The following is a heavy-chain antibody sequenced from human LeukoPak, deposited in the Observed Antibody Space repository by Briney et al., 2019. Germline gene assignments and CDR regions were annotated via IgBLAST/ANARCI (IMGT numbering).Heavy chain of an antibody. J-gene: IGHJ4*02. CDR1: GFTFSSYA. V-gene: IGHV3-53*01. CDR2: LFSGGKT. D-gene: IGHD6-19*01. CDR3: ATTAGYSSFFDY. Sequence: PGGSLRLSCAASGFTFSSYAMHWVRQAPGKGLEWVSILFSGGKTYYADSVKGRFTISRDNSKNTLYLQMNNLRAEDTAFYYCATTAGYSSFFDYWGQGTLVTVSS.